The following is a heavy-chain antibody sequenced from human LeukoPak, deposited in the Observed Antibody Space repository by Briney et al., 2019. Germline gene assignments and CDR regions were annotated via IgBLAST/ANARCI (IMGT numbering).Heavy chain of an antibody. CDR3: ARVRRGYYYYGMDV. CDR2: IGTAGDT. Sequence: PGGSLRLSCAASGFTFSSYDMHWVRQATGKGLEWVSAIGTAGDTYYPGSVKGRFTISRENAKNSLCLQMNSLRAGDTAVYYCARVRRGYYYYGMDVWGQGTTVTVSS. J-gene: IGHJ6*02. V-gene: IGHV3-13*01. CDR1: GFTFSSYD.